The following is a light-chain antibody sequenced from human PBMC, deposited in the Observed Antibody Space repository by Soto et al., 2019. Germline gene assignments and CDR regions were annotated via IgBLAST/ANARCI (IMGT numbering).Light chain of an antibody. V-gene: IGLV2-14*01. Sequence: QSALTQRASVSGSPGQSITISCTGTSSDVGGYNYVSWYQQHPGKAPKLMIYEVSNRPSGVSNRFSGSKSGNTASLTISGLQAEDEADYYCSSYRSSSTPLIFGTGTKLTVL. CDR2: EVS. J-gene: IGLJ1*01. CDR3: SSYRSSSTPLI. CDR1: SSDVGGYNY.